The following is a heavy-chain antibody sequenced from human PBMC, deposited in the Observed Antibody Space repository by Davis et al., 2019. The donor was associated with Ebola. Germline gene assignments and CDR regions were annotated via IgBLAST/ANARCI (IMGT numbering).Heavy chain of an antibody. CDR2: ISTTSTI. CDR1: GFTFSTYS. D-gene: IGHD1-26*01. CDR3: ARDRKDSGSYYFPVFDY. V-gene: IGHV3-48*02. J-gene: IGHJ4*02. Sequence: GGSLRLSCAASGFTFSTYSMNWVRQAPGKGLEWVSYISTTSTIYYADSVKGRFTISRDNAKNSLYLQMNSLRDDDTAVYYCARDRKDSGSYYFPVFDYWGQGNLVTVSS.